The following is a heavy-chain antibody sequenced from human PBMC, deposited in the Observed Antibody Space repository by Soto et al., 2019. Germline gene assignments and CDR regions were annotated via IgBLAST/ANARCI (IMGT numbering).Heavy chain of an antibody. J-gene: IGHJ5*02. CDR1: GGSISSYY. V-gene: IGHV4-59*01. CDR2: IYYSGST. D-gene: IGHD2-8*01. CDR3: ARNKKGRYCTNGVCYTGNWFDP. Sequence: PSETLSLTCTVSGGSISSYYWSWIRQPPGKGLEWIGYIYYSGSTNYNPSLKSRVTISVDTSKNQFSLKLSSVTAADTAVYYCARNKKGRYCTNGVCYTGNWFDPWGQGTLVTVFS.